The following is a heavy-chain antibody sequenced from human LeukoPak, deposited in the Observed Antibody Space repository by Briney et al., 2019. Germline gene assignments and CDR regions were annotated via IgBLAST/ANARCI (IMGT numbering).Heavy chain of an antibody. V-gene: IGHV3-23*01. Sequence: PGGSLRLSCAASGFTFDDYAMSWVRQAPGEGLEWVSAISGSGGSTYYADSVKGRFTISRDNSKNTLYLQMNSLRVEDAAVYYCSKDLTSDFGGDLDPWGQGTLVTVSS. CDR2: ISGSGGST. CDR3: SKDLTSDFGGDLDP. J-gene: IGHJ5*02. CDR1: GFTFDDYA. D-gene: IGHD3-10*01.